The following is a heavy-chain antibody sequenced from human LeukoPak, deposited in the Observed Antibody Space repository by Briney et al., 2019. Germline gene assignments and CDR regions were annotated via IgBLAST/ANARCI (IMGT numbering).Heavy chain of an antibody. V-gene: IGHV4-39*01. CDR3: ASTHYYDTISFGNNLFDP. D-gene: IGHD3-22*01. Sequence: SETLSLTCTVSGGSISSSSYYWGWIRQPPGKGLEWIGSIYYSGSTYYKPSLKSRVTTSVDTSKNQFSLKLSSVTAAGTAVYYCASTHYYDTISFGNNLFDPWGQGTLVSVSS. CDR1: GGSISSSSYY. CDR2: IYYSGST. J-gene: IGHJ5*02.